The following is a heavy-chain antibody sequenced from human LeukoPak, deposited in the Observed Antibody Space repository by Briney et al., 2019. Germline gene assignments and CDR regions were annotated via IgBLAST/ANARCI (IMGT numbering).Heavy chain of an antibody. Sequence: GGSLRLSCAASGFTFTRYTMHWVRQAPGKGLEWVATIKQDGSEKYYVDSVKGRFTISRDNAKNSLYLQMNSLRAEDTAVYYCARINFYSGGWPAFDYWGQGTLVTVSS. J-gene: IGHJ4*02. V-gene: IGHV3-7*01. D-gene: IGHD6-19*01. CDR2: IKQDGSEK. CDR3: ARINFYSGGWPAFDY. CDR1: GFTFTRYT.